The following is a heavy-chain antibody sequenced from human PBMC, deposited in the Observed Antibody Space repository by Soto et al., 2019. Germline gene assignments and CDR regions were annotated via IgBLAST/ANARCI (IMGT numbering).Heavy chain of an antibody. CDR2: ISNDGSNK. Sequence: QVQLVESGGGVVQPGRSLRLSCAASGFTFSTYGMHWVRQAPGKGLEWVGVISNDGSNKYYADSVKGRFTISRDNSQNTLFLQMNSRRAEDTAVYYCAKLPYGDYAEFDYWGQGTLVTVSS. CDR3: AKLPYGDYAEFDY. D-gene: IGHD4-17*01. J-gene: IGHJ4*02. CDR1: GFTFSTYG. V-gene: IGHV3-30*18.